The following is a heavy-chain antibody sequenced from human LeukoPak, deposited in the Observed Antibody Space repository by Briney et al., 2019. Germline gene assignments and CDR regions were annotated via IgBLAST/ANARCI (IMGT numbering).Heavy chain of an antibody. CDR1: GFTVSSNY. CDR3: ARAFSSSWAPDAFDI. D-gene: IGHD6-13*01. V-gene: IGHV3-53*04. J-gene: IGHJ3*02. CDR2: IYSGGST. Sequence: GGSLRLFCAASGFTVSSNYMSWVRQAPGKGLEWVSVIYSGGSTYYADSVKGRFTISRHNSKNTLYLQMNSLRAEDTAVYYCARAFSSSWAPDAFDIWGQGTMVTVSS.